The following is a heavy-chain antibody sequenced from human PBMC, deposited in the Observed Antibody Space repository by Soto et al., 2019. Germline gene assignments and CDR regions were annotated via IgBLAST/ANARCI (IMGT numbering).Heavy chain of an antibody. D-gene: IGHD6-19*01. J-gene: IGHJ4*02. CDR3: ARHPCYECGWYLDY. Sequence: SETLSLTCTVSGGSISSSSYYWGWIRQPPGKGLEWIGSIYYSGSTYYNPSLKSRVTISVDTSKNQFSLKLSSVTAADTAVYYCARHPCYECGWYLDYWGQGTLVTVSS. V-gene: IGHV4-39*01. CDR1: GGSISSSSYY. CDR2: IYYSGST.